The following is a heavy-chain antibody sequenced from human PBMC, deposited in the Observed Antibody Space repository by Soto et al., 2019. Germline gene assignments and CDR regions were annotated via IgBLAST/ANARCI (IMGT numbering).Heavy chain of an antibody. D-gene: IGHD5-18*01. V-gene: IGHV1-58*02. Sequence: SVKVSCKASGFTFTRSAMQWVRQARGQRLEWIGWIVVGSGNTNYAQKFQERVTITRDRSTSTAYMELSSLRSEDTAVYYCARTESGYSYGFADVWGQGTTVTVPS. CDR2: IVVGSGNT. CDR3: ARTESGYSYGFADV. J-gene: IGHJ6*02. CDR1: GFTFTRSA.